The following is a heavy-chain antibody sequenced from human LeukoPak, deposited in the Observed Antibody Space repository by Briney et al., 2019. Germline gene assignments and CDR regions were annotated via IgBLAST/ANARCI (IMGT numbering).Heavy chain of an antibody. CDR3: ARDRYLWFGEGYYYGMDV. CDR2: IIPIFGTA. V-gene: IGHV1-69*01. J-gene: IGHJ6*02. D-gene: IGHD3-10*01. Sequence: GASVKVSCKASGGTFSSYAISWVRQAPGQGLEWMGGIIPIFGTANYAQKFQGGVTITADESTSTAYMELSSLRSEDTAVYYCARDRYLWFGEGYYYGMDVWGQGTTVTVSS. CDR1: GGTFSSYA.